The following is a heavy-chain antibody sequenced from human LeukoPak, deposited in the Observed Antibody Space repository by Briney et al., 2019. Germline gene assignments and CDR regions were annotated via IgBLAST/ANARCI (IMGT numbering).Heavy chain of an antibody. Sequence: PGGSLRLSCAASGFTFSGYWMHWVRQVPEKGLVLVSRIDNGGSGTTYADSVKGRFTVSRDNAKNTLYLQMNSLRAEDTAIYYCARGGGWDTIFRVVQYMDGWSKGPTVTVSS. J-gene: IGHJ6*03. D-gene: IGHD3-3*01. V-gene: IGHV3-74*01. CDR2: IDNGGSGT. CDR3: ARGGGWDTIFRVVQYMDG. CDR1: GFTFSGYW.